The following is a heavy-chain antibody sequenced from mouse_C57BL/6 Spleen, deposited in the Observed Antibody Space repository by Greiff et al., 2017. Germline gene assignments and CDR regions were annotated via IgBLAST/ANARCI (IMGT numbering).Heavy chain of an antibody. Sequence: EVKLQESGGGLVQPGGSMKLSCVASGFTFSNYWMNWVRQSPEKGLEWVAQIRLKSDNYATHYAESVKGRFTISRDDSKSSVYLQMNNLRAEDTGIYYCTVVDYYYGSYYFDYWGQGTTLTVSS. CDR2: IRLKSDNYAT. CDR1: GFTFSNYW. D-gene: IGHD1-1*01. V-gene: IGHV6-3*01. J-gene: IGHJ2*01. CDR3: TVVDYYYGSYYFDY.